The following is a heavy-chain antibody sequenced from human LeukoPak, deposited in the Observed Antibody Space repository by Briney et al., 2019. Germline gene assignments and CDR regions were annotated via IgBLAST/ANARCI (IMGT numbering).Heavy chain of an antibody. CDR3: ARRWELLYEEEGYNWFDP. Sequence: PGGSLRLSCAASGFTFSSYSMTWVRQAPGKGLEWVSYISSSSSTIYYADSVKGRFTISRDNAKNSLYLQMNSLRDEDTAVYYCARRWELLYEEEGYNWFDPWGQGTLVTVSS. D-gene: IGHD1-26*01. CDR1: GFTFSSYS. J-gene: IGHJ5*02. V-gene: IGHV3-48*02. CDR2: ISSSSSTI.